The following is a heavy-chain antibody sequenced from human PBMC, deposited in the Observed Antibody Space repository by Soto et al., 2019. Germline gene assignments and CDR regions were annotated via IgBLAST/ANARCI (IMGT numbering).Heavy chain of an antibody. J-gene: IGHJ3*02. CDR1: GFTFSSYS. CDR3: ARELTGGVWGAFDI. Sequence: GGSLRLSCAASGFTFSSYSMNWVRQAPGKGLEWVSSISSSSSYIYYADSVKGRFTISRDNAKNSLYLQMNSLRAEDTAVYYCARELTGGVWGAFDIWGQGTMVTVSS. V-gene: IGHV3-21*01. CDR2: ISSSSSYI. D-gene: IGHD7-27*01.